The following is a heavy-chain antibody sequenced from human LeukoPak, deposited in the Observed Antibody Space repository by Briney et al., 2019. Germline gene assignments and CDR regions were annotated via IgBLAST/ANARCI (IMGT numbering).Heavy chain of an antibody. Sequence: SETLSLTCTVSGGSISSYYWSWIRQPPGKGLEWIWYIYYSGSTNYNPSLKRRVTISVDTSKNQFSLKLSSVTAADTAVYYCAGASYDSSGVHWGQGTLVTVSS. CDR2: IYYSGST. CDR1: GGSISSYY. CDR3: AGASYDSSGVH. D-gene: IGHD3-22*01. V-gene: IGHV4-59*01. J-gene: IGHJ4*02.